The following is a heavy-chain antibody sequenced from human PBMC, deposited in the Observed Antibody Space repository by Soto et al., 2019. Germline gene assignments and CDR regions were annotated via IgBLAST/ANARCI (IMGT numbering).Heavy chain of an antibody. D-gene: IGHD3-9*01. V-gene: IGHV3-23*01. CDR3: AKVGYDILADDYIFIGFDAFDI. CDR2: ISGSGGST. Sequence: GKGLEWVSAISGSGGSTYYADSVKGRVTISRDNSKSTLYLQMNSLRAEDTAVYYCAKVGYDILADDYIFIGFDAFDILLKGT. J-gene: IGHJ3*02.